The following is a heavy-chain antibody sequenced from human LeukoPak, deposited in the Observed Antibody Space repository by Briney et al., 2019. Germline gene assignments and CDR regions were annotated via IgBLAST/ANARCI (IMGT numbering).Heavy chain of an antibody. CDR3: AKDVVWATVTTRSGCYFDY. J-gene: IGHJ4*02. D-gene: IGHD4-17*01. Sequence: SGGSLRLSCAASGFTFDDYAMHWVRQAPGKGLEWVSLISGDGGSTYYADSVKGRFTISRDNSKNSLYLQMNSLRTEDTALYYCAKDVVWATVTTRSGCYFDYWGQGTLVTVSS. CDR1: GFTFDDYA. V-gene: IGHV3-43*02. CDR2: ISGDGGST.